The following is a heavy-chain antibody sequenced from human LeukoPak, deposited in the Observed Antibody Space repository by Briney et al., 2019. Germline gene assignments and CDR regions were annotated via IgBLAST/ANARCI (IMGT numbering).Heavy chain of an antibody. CDR3: ARHARRGDTHLFDY. D-gene: IGHD5-18*01. V-gene: IGHV4-39*01. CDR2: IYYSGST. J-gene: IGHJ4*02. CDR1: GGSISSRNYH. Sequence: SETLSLTCTVSGGSISSRNYHWGWIRQPPGKGLEWIGNIYYSGSTYYNPSLKSRVTISVDTSNNQFSLKLSSVTASDTAVYYCARHARRGDTHLFDYWGQGTLVAVSS.